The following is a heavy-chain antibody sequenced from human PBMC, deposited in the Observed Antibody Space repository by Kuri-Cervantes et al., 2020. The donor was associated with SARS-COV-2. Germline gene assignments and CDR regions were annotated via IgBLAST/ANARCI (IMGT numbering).Heavy chain of an antibody. D-gene: IGHD1-14*01. V-gene: IGHV4-39*01. CDR2: IYNSRST. Sequence: SETLSLTCTASGGSISSSSYYWVWIRQPPGKGLEWIGSIYNSRSTYYNPSLKSRVTISVDTSKNQFSLKLSSVTAADTAVYYCATQGRRNYWGQGTLVTVSS. J-gene: IGHJ4*02. CDR1: GGSISSSSYY. CDR3: ATQGRRNY.